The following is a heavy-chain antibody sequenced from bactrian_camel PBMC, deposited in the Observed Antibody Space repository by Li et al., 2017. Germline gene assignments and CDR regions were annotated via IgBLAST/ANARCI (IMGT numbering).Heavy chain of an antibody. CDR1: GDTYSGNC. CDR2: INSDRTT. CDR3: AACRSCSGGVCNGDFVY. D-gene: IGHD2*01. J-gene: IGHJ6*01. Sequence: HVQLVESGGDSVQVGGSLNLSCAASGDTYSGNCMGWFRQAPGKERDLISTINSDRTTRYSESVKGRFTISRDNAKNTLYLQMDSLKTEDTAVYYCAACRSCSGGVCNGDFVYWGQGTQVTVS. V-gene: IGHV3S53*01.